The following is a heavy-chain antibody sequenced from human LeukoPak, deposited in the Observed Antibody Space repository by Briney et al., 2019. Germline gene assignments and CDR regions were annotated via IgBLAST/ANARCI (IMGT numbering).Heavy chain of an antibody. D-gene: IGHD2-2*01. J-gene: IGHJ4*02. Sequence: GGSLRLSCSASGFTFSSYAMHWVRQAPGKGLEYVSAISSNGGSTHYADSVKGRFTISRDNSKNTLYLQMSSLRAEDTAVYYCVKDVEPAAATSTYYFDYWGQGTLVTVSS. CDR3: VKDVEPAAATSTYYFDY. CDR2: ISSNGGST. CDR1: GFTFSSYA. V-gene: IGHV3-64D*09.